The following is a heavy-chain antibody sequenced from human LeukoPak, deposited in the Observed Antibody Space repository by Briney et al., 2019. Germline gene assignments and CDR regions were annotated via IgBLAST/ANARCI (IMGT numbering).Heavy chain of an antibody. D-gene: IGHD3-22*01. CDR1: GFTFSSYG. CDR2: ISYDGSNK. Sequence: GRSLRLSCAASGFTFSSYGMHWVRQAPGKGLEWVAVISYDGSNKYYADSVKGRFTISRDNSKNTLYLQMNSLRAEDTAVYYCAKDRSTYYYDSSGYPIPFDIWGQGTMVTVSS. J-gene: IGHJ3*02. CDR3: AKDRSTYYYDSSGYPIPFDI. V-gene: IGHV3-30*18.